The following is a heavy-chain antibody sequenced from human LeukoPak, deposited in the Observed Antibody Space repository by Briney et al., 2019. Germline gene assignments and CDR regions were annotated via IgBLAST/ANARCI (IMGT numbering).Heavy chain of an antibody. J-gene: IGHJ5*02. CDR3: ARRVTIWNWFDP. V-gene: IGHV4-34*01. CDR1: GGSFSGYY. Sequence: SETLSLTCAVYGGSFSGYYWSWIRQPPGKGLEWIGEINHRGSTNYNPSLKSRVTISVDTSKNQFSLKLSSVTAADTAVYYCARRVTIWNWFDPWGQGTLVTVSS. D-gene: IGHD3-9*01. CDR2: INHRGST.